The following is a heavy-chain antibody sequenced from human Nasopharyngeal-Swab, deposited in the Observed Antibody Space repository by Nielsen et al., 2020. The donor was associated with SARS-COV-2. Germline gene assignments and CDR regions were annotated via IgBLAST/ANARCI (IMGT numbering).Heavy chain of an antibody. V-gene: IGHV3-33*01. CDR1: GFAFNKYG. Sequence: GESLKISCAASGFAFNKYGMHWVRQAPGKGLEWVALIWYDGSNKYYADSVKGRFTISRDNSKNTLYLQMNSLRAEDTAVYYCARDIRFGEEYDYWGQGTLVTVSS. J-gene: IGHJ4*02. CDR3: ARDIRFGEEYDY. D-gene: IGHD3-10*01. CDR2: IWYDGSNK.